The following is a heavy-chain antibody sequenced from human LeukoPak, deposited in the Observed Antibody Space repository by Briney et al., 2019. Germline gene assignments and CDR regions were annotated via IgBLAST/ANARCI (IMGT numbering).Heavy chain of an antibody. CDR3: ARAERTVNVFDS. J-gene: IGHJ3*01. Sequence: SSETLSLTCSVSDGSMISYHWSWIRQPTGKGLEWIGRIYTTGSTDYNPSLMSRVTMSVDTSKNQFSLKLRSVTAADTAVYYCARAERTVNVFDSWGQGTVVTVSS. V-gene: IGHV4-4*07. CDR1: DGSMISYH. CDR2: IYTTGST. D-gene: IGHD3-10*02.